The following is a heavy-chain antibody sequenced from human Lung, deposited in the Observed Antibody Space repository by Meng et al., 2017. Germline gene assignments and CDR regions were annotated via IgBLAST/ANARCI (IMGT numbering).Heavy chain of an antibody. CDR1: GYNCPDYY. CDR3: ARDEDISAAGKLFGDY. D-gene: IGHD6-25*01. V-gene: IGHV1-2*06. J-gene: IGHJ4*02. Sequence: QVQLVQSGAEVTNPGASVKVSCKPSGYNCPDYYIHWVRRAPGQGLEWMGRINPKSGDTHYAQKFQARVTMTGDTSISTAYMELSGLRSDDTAMYYCARDEDISAAGKLFGDYWGQGTLVTVSS. CDR2: INPKSGDT.